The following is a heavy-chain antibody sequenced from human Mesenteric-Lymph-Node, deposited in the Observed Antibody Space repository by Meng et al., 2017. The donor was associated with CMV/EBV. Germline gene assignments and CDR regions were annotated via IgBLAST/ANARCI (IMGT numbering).Heavy chain of an antibody. V-gene: IGHV1-3*01. CDR2: INAGNGDT. CDR3: AGEFGTVEAFDY. J-gene: IGHJ4*02. CDR1: EYTFTNYR. Sequence: SCKASEYTFTNYRMHWVRQAPGQRLEWMGWINAGNGDTKYSQKFQARVTSTRDTSASTAYMELSSLRSEDSAVYYCAGEFGTVEAFDYWGQGTLVTVSS. D-gene: IGHD1-7*01.